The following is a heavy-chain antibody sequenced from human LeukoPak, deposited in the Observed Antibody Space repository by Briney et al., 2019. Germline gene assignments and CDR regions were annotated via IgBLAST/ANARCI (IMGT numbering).Heavy chain of an antibody. Sequence: TLSLTCAISGDXVSSXSAAXNXIRQSPSXXLXXXGRTYYXAKWHNDYAVSVKNRITINPDTSKNQFSLQLNSVTPEDTAVYYCAREREPQWLVSNNWFDPWGQGALVTVSS. CDR3: AREREPQWLVSNNWFDP. CDR1: GDXVSSXSAA. J-gene: IGHJ5*02. CDR2: TYYXAKWHN. D-gene: IGHD6-19*01. V-gene: IGHV6-1*01.